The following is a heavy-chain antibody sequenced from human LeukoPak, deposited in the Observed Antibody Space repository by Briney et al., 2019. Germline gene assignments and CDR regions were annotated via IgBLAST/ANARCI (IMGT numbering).Heavy chain of an antibody. V-gene: IGHV4-59*01. CDR2: IYYGGST. J-gene: IGHJ4*02. CDR1: GGSISSYY. D-gene: IGHD2-15*01. Sequence: PSETLSLTCTVPGGSISSYYWSWIRQPPGKGLEWIGYIYYGGSTNYNPSLKSRVTISVDTSKNQFSLKLSSVTAADTAVYYCARVVVAATRADYFDYWGQGTLVTVSS. CDR3: ARVVVAATRADYFDY.